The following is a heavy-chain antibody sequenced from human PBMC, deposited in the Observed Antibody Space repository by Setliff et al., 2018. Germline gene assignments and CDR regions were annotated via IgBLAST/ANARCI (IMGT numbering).Heavy chain of an antibody. CDR3: ARALRSPLGGTAFVPVHFDP. Sequence: SETLSLTCSVSGMSITSYYWSWIRQSPGRGLEWIGYIHYTGSTTYSPSLKSRVTISPDTSKNQFHLTVKSVTEADTAVYYCARALRSPLGGTAFVPVHFDPWGQGILVTVSS. V-gene: IGHV4-59*01. CDR1: GMSITSYY. D-gene: IGHD3-16*01. CDR2: IHYTGST. J-gene: IGHJ5*02.